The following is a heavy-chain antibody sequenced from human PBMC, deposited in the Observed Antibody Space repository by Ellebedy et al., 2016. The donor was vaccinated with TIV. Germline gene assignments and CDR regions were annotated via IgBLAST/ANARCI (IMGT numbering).Heavy chain of an antibody. CDR1: GGSFSGYY. CDR3: ARGRPMVRYHVGYYFDY. V-gene: IGHV4-34*01. CDR2: INHSGST. D-gene: IGHD3-10*01. Sequence: SETLSLTCVVYGGSFSGYYWSWIRQPPGKGLEWIGEINHSGSTNYNPSLKSRVTISVDTSKNQFSLKLSSVTAADTAVYYCARGRPMVRYHVGYYFDYWGQGTLVTVSS. J-gene: IGHJ4*02.